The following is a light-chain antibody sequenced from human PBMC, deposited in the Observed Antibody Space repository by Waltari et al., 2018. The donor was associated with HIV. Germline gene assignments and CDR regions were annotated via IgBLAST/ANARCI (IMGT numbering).Light chain of an antibody. J-gene: IGLJ2*01. V-gene: IGLV1-51*02. CDR3: GTWDTSLSAGV. Sequence: QSVLTQPPSVSAAPGQKVNISCSGSSTNIGNNYVSWYQQLPGTAPQLLISENNKRPSGIPDRFSGSKSGTSATLGITGLQTGDEADYYCGTWDTSLSAGVFGGGTKLTVL. CDR2: ENN. CDR1: STNIGNNY.